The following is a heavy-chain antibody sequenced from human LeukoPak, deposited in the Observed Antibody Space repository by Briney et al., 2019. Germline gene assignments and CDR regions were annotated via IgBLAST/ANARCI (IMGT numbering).Heavy chain of an antibody. CDR3: TSVGDGAFDY. CDR2: IRSKAYGGTT. CDR1: GFTFGDYA. V-gene: IGHV3-49*04. J-gene: IGHJ4*02. D-gene: IGHD1-26*01. Sequence: GRSLRLSCTASGFTFGDYAMSWVRQAPGKGLEWVGFIRSKAYGGTTEYAASVKGRFTISRDDSKSIAYLQMNSLETEDTAVYYCTSVGDGAFDYWGQGTLVTVSS.